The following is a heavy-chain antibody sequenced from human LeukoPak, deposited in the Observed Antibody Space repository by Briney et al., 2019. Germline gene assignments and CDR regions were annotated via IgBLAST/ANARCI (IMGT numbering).Heavy chain of an antibody. V-gene: IGHV4-59*08. Sequence: SETLSLTCTVSGGSISSYYWSWIRQPPGKGLEWIGYIYYSGSTNYNPSLKSPVTISVDTSKNQFSLKLSSVTAADTAVYYCARWNSSSWLQYNWFDPWGQGTLVTVSS. J-gene: IGHJ5*02. CDR3: ARWNSSSWLQYNWFDP. D-gene: IGHD6-13*01. CDR1: GGSISSYY. CDR2: IYYSGST.